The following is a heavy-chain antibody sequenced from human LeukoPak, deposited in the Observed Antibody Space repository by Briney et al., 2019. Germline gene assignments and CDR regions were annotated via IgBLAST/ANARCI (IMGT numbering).Heavy chain of an antibody. CDR1: GGSVSSGGYY. V-gene: IGHV4-31*03. Sequence: SETLSLTCTVSGGSVSSGGYYWSWIRQHPGKGLEWIGYIYYSGNTYCNPSLESRLTISLDTSTSQFSLKLGSVTAADTAVYYCATTGYYYYVDVWGKGTTVTVSS. J-gene: IGHJ6*03. D-gene: IGHD2-8*02. CDR3: ATTGYYYYVDV. CDR2: IYYSGNT.